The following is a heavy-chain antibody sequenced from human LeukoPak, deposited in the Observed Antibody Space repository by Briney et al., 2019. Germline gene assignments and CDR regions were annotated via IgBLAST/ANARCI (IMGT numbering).Heavy chain of an antibody. CDR3: AKYLSRAFDS. J-gene: IGHJ4*02. V-gene: IGHV3-7*01. D-gene: IGHD2/OR15-2a*01. Sequence: GGSLRLSCAASGFTFRSYWMSWVRQAPGKGLEWLGHINQEASRTDHADSVKGRFTISRDNSRNLLYLHMSSLRAEDTAVYYCAKYLSRAFDSWGQGILVGVSS. CDR1: GFTFRSYW. CDR2: INQEASRT.